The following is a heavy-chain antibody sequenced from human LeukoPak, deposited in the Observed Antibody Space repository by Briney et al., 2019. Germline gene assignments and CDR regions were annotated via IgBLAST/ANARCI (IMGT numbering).Heavy chain of an antibody. D-gene: IGHD1-26*01. J-gene: IGHJ4*02. CDR2: ISNTDITT. CDR1: GFTFSDYY. V-gene: IGHV3-11*01. Sequence: GGSLRLSCAASGFTFSDYYMSWIRQAPGKGLEWVSYISNTDITTTYADSVKGRFTISRDNAKNSLYLQMNSLRAEDTAVYYCARVRGSYASDYWGQGTLVTVSS. CDR3: ARVRGSYASDY.